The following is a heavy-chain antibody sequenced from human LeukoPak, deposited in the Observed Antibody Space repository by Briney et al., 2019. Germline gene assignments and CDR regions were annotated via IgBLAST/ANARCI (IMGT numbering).Heavy chain of an antibody. V-gene: IGHV3-23*01. Sequence: GGSLRLSCAASGFTFSTYAMTWVRQAPGRGLEWVSTIRGSGGSTYYADSVKGRFTISRDISKSTVYLQMDSLQTEDTAVYFCTTYTYTSGSFNSWGQGTLVTVSS. D-gene: IGHD3-10*01. CDR1: GFTFSTYA. CDR3: TTYTYTSGSFNS. J-gene: IGHJ5*01. CDR2: IRGSGGST.